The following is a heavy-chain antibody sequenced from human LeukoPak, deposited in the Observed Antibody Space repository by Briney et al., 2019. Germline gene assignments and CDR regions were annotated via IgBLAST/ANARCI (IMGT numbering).Heavy chain of an antibody. Sequence: GGSLRLSCAASEFTFSSYWMSWVRQAPGKGLEWVSGINWNGGSTGYADSVKGRFTISRDNAKNSLYLQMNSLRAEDTALYYCAIEGDFDAFDIWGQGTMVTVSS. J-gene: IGHJ3*02. D-gene: IGHD2-21*02. V-gene: IGHV3-20*04. CDR2: INWNGGST. CDR3: AIEGDFDAFDI. CDR1: EFTFSSYW.